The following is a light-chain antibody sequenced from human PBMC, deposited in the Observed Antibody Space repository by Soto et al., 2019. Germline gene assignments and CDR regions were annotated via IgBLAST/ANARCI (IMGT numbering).Light chain of an antibody. CDR1: SSNIGNYY. CDR3: GTWDSSLSIFV. CDR2: END. J-gene: IGLJ1*01. Sequence: QSVLKQPPSVSAAPGPKVTLSRSGGSSNIGNYYVSWHQQLPGTAPNLLIYENDKRPSGIPDRFSGSKSGTSATLGITGLQTGDGAEYYCGTWDSSLSIFVFGTGTKVTVL. V-gene: IGLV1-51*02.